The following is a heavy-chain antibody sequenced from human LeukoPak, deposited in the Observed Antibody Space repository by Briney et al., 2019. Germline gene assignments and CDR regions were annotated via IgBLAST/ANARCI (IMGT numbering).Heavy chain of an antibody. CDR2: INPSGGST. V-gene: IGHV1-46*01. J-gene: IGHJ4*02. CDR3: ARVYYYDSSGYYYFDY. D-gene: IGHD3-22*01. Sequence: ASVKVSCKASGYTFTSYYMHWVRQAPEQGLEWMGIINPSGGSTSYAQKFQGRVTMTRDTSTSTVYMELSSLRSEDTAVYYCARVYYYDSSGYYYFDYWGQGTLVTVSS. CDR1: GYTFTSYY.